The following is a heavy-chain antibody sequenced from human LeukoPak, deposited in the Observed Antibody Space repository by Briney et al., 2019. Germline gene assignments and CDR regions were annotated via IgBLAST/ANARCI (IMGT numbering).Heavy chain of an antibody. CDR1: GFTFSSYA. V-gene: IGHV3-30*04. D-gene: IGHD6-13*01. J-gene: IGHJ4*02. CDR2: ISYDGSNK. Sequence: PGRSVRLSCAASGFTFSSYAMHWVRQAPGKGLEWVAVISYDGSNKYYADSVKGRFTISRDNSKNTLYLQMNSLRAEDTAVYYCARDPAGYSSSWHYYYFDYWGQGTLVTVSS. CDR3: ARDPAGYSSSWHYYYFDY.